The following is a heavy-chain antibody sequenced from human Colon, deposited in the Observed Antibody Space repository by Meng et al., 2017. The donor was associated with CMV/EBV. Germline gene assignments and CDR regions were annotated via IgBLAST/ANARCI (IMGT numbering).Heavy chain of an antibody. V-gene: IGHV3-15*01. CDR2: NKSKNDGRKI. CDR1: RFTFTNAG. Sequence: GVTWAATRFTFTNAGISWVRQASGKGLEWIGSNKSKNDGRKIGYGEPVRGRFAISRDDSKATVYLQIDTLEIEDTGMYYCTTLLRGFWGQGTLVTVSS. CDR3: TTLLRGF. D-gene: IGHD2-15*01. J-gene: IGHJ4*02.